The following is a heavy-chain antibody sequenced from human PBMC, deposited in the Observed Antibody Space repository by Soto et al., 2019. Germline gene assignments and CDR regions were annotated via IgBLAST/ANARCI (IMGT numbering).Heavy chain of an antibody. Sequence: KPSGTISPEWRGSGSSIRSHYWTWNRQPAGKGLEWIGRIYSSGSTKYNPSLKSRVIMSVDTSKNQFSLKLYSVTAADTAVYYCARTLEAAGTENWFDPWGQGTLVTVSS. CDR1: GSSIRSHY. V-gene: IGHV4-4*07. J-gene: IGHJ5*02. D-gene: IGHD6-13*01. CDR2: IYSSGST. CDR3: ARTLEAAGTENWFDP.